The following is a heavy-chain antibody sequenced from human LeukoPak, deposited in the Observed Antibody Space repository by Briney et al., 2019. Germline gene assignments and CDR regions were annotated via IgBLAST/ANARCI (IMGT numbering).Heavy chain of an antibody. Sequence: GSLRLSCTASGFTFSSLAMTWVRQAPGKGLEWVSTIRSNGDTTYNADSVKGRFTISRDNSRNTLYLELNSLRVEDTATFYCAKGQELDDGVFDSWGQGTMVTVSS. D-gene: IGHD1-1*01. CDR1: GFTFSSLA. CDR3: AKGQELDDGVFDS. J-gene: IGHJ4*02. V-gene: IGHV3-23*01. CDR2: IRSNGDTT.